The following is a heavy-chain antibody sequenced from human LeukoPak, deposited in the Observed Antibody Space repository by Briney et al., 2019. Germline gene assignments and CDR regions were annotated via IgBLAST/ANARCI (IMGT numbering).Heavy chain of an antibody. CDR3: XXXPTVXXXDY. CDR2: ISGSGDNT. J-gene: IGHJ4*02. Sequence: GGSLXXSCAASGFTFSSYAMNWVRQAPGKGLEWISSISGSGDNTYYADSVKGRFTISRDNSKNTLYLQMNSLRAEDTAVYHXXXXPTVXXXDYWGQGTXVTVSS. CDR1: GFTFSSYA. V-gene: IGHV3-23*01.